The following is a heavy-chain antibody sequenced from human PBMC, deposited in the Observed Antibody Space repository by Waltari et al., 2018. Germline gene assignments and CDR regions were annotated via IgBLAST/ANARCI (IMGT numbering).Heavy chain of an antibody. CDR2: IIPILVIA. Sequence: QVQLVQSGAEVKKPGSSVKVSCKASGGPFSSYAISWVRQAPGQGLEWLGGIIPILVIANYAQKFQGRVTITADKSTSTAYMELSSMRSEDTAVYYCARACYYDSTIAFDIWGQGTMVTVSS. CDR1: GGPFSSYA. J-gene: IGHJ3*02. V-gene: IGHV1-69*10. D-gene: IGHD3-22*01. CDR3: ARACYYDSTIAFDI.